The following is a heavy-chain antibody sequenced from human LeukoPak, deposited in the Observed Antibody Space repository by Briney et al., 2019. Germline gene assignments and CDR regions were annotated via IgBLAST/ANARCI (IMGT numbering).Heavy chain of an antibody. CDR1: GFTFNSNW. D-gene: IGHD3-22*01. CDR2: IKQDGSEK. CDR3: ARDKYYDRYFDS. Sequence: PGGSLRLSCAGSGFTFNSNWMSWVRQAPGKGLEWVANIKQDGSEKYYMDSVKGRFTISRDNAKNSLPLQMNSLRAEDTAVYYCARDKYYDRYFDSWGQGTLVAVSS. J-gene: IGHJ4*02. V-gene: IGHV3-7*01.